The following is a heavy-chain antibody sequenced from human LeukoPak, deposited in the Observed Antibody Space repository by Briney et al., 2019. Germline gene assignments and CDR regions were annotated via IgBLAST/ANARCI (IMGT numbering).Heavy chain of an antibody. J-gene: IGHJ4*02. D-gene: IGHD3-10*01. CDR2: ISGSGGST. CDR1: GITFSSYA. Sequence: GGSLRLSCAASGITFSSYAMSWVRQAPGKGLEWVSAISGSGGSTYYADSVKGRFTISRDNSKNTLYLQMNSLRAEDTAVYYCAKTVRITMVRGVITPPYFDYWGQGTLVTVSA. V-gene: IGHV3-23*01. CDR3: AKTVRITMVRGVITPPYFDY.